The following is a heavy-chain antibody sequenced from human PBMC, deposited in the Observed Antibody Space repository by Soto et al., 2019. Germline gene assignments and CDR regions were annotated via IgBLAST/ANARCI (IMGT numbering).Heavy chain of an antibody. CDR2: INPSGDST. D-gene: IGHD3-10*01. CDR3: ARDWEFGF. V-gene: IGHV1-46*01. J-gene: IGHJ4*02. CDR1: GYTFSSYY. Sequence: VASVKVSCKXSGYTFSSYYMHWVRQAPGQGLEWMGVINPSGDSTTYAQKFQGRVAMTKDTSTSTLYMEMSSLRTEDTAVYYCARDWEFGFWGQGTLVTVSS.